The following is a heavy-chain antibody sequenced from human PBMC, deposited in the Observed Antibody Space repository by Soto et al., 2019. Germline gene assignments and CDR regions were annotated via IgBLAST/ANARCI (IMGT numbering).Heavy chain of an antibody. CDR1: RFSFCGCS. V-gene: IGHV3-48*02. Sequence: WGWRRLSCSACRFSFCGCSSNWVRQARGKGLEWVSYISGGGEIIYYADSVRGRLPITRDNPKTSLFLQMKRLRDEDKAVYYCARPSPSPKWLPTRYFDYWGQGTLVTVSS. D-gene: IGHD5-12*01. CDR3: ARPSPSPKWLPTRYFDY. J-gene: IGHJ4*02. CDR2: ISGGGEII.